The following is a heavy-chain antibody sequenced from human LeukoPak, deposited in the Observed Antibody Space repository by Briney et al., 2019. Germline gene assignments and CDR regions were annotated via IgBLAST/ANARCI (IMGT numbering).Heavy chain of an antibody. CDR1: GGSTSSYY. Sequence: KPSETLSLTCTVSGGSTSSYYWSWIRQPPGKGLEWIGYIYYSGSTNYNPSLKSRVTISVDTSKNQFSLKLSSVTAADTAVYYCARDRGKWLDPWGQGTLVTVSS. J-gene: IGHJ5*02. V-gene: IGHV4-59*01. CDR2: IYYSGST. CDR3: ARDRGKWLDP.